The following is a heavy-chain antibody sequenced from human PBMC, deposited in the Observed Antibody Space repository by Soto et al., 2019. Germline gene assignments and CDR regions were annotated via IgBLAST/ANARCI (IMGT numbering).Heavy chain of an antibody. J-gene: IGHJ4*02. CDR2: IYHSGGT. CDR3: ARDTGYSYGAAYDY. D-gene: IGHD5-18*01. CDR1: GDSISSHY. V-gene: IGHV4-59*11. Sequence: SETLSLTCTVSGDSISSHYWSWIRQPPGKGLEWIGHIYHSGGTRYNPSLRSRVTISVDTSKNQFSLKLTSVAAADTAVYYCARDTGYSYGAAYDYWGQGTLVTVS.